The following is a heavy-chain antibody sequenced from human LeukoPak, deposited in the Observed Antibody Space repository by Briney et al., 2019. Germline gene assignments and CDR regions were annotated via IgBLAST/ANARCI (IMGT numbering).Heavy chain of an antibody. J-gene: IGHJ4*02. V-gene: IGHV3-48*03. D-gene: IGHD3-10*01. CDR1: GFTFSSFE. CDR3: ARVHDSGSFYNRRHKYYFDY. CDR2: ISPSGSDM. Sequence: GGSLRLSCAASGFTFSSFEMNWVRQAPGKGLEWVSYISPSGSDMSYRDSVKGRFSISRDNAKNSLYLQMNSLRAEDTAVYYCARVHDSGSFYNRRHKYYFDYWGQGTLVTVSS.